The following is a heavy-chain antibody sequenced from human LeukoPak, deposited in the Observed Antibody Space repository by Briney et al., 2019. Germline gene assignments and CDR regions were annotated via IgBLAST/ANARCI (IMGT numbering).Heavy chain of an antibody. CDR1: GGSISNYF. CDR3: ARFPASAEYRHYYYMDV. D-gene: IGHD2/OR15-2a*01. CDR2: FYYGDIT. J-gene: IGHJ6*03. Sequence: PSETLSLTCTVSGGSISNYFWSWIRQPPGKGLECIAFFYYGDITHYSPSLKSRLTVSLDTSKNQFSLKLSSVTAADSAVYYCARFPASAEYRHYYYMDVWGKGTTVTVSS. V-gene: IGHV4-59*01.